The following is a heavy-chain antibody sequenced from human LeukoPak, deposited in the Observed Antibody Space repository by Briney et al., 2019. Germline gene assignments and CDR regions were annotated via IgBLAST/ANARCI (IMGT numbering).Heavy chain of an antibody. Sequence: PGGSLRLSCAVSGLTISKSWMSWVRQAPGKGLEWVANIKPDGSEGSYVDSVKGRFTISRDNAKNSLFLQMISLRAEDTAVYYCARDRGYKSFDYWGQGALVTVSS. J-gene: IGHJ4*02. V-gene: IGHV3-7*04. D-gene: IGHD3-10*01. CDR1: GLTISKSW. CDR2: IKPDGSEG. CDR3: ARDRGYKSFDY.